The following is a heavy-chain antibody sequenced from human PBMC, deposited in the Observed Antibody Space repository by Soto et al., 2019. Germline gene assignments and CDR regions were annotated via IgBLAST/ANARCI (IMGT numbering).Heavy chain of an antibody. V-gene: IGHV4-30-2*01. D-gene: IGHD1-1*01. CDR3: ARGRRTTGTTVPYYFDY. CDR1: GGSISSGGYS. J-gene: IGHJ4*02. CDR2: IYHSGST. Sequence: KTXETLSLTCAVAGGSISSGGYSWSWIRQPPGKGLEWIGYIYHSGSTYYNPSLKSRVTTSVDRSKNQFSLKLSSVTAADTAVYYCARGRRTTGTTVPYYFDYWGQGSLVTVSS.